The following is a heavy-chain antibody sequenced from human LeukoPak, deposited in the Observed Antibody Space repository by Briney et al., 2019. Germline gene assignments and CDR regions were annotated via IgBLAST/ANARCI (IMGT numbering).Heavy chain of an antibody. V-gene: IGHV4-61*02. D-gene: IGHD6-13*01. Sequence: SETLSLTCTVSGASISSGLYYWSWIRQPAGKGLEWIGRIYTSGSTDYNPSLKSRVTISLDTSKNQFSLKVRSVTAADTAVYYCARDSPGIAATDTWGQGSLVTVSS. CDR2: IYTSGST. J-gene: IGHJ4*02. CDR3: ARDSPGIAATDT. CDR1: GASISSGLYY.